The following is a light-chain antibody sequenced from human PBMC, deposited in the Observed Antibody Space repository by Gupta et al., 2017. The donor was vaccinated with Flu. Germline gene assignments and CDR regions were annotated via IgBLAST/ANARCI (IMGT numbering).Light chain of an antibody. J-gene: IGKJ2*01. CDR2: DSS. Sequence: EGGWTNSTGTLSLSPGERATLACRASQSVRSSYITWYQKKPGQVPRLLIYDSSTRDTGIPDRVCGRVSCPYFTITLRSLEPEHFAVYYFQQYGDSRYTFGQGTKLEIK. CDR1: QSVRSSY. CDR3: QQYGDSRYT. V-gene: IGKV3-20*01.